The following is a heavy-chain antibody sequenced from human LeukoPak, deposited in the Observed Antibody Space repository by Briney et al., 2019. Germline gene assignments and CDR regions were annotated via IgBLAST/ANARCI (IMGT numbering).Heavy chain of an antibody. CDR1: GFTFSSFT. J-gene: IGHJ3*01. Sequence: GGSLRLSCAASGFTFSSFTMHWVRQAPGKGLRWMAVISSDGSNKYYADSVKGRFTISRDNSKNTLYLQLNSLRAEDTAVYYCAREGSGRTAYNDGLDVWGQGTMVTVSS. CDR3: AREGSGRTAYNDGLDV. CDR2: ISSDGSNK. D-gene: IGHD3-10*01. V-gene: IGHV3-30*14.